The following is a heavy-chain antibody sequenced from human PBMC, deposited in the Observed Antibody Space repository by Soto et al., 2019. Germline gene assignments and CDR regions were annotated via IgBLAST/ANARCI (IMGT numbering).Heavy chain of an antibody. CDR1: GFTFSSYA. CDR3: ARAVDTAMVTDDYFDY. V-gene: IGHV3-30-3*01. CDR2: ISYDGSNK. Sequence: GGSLRLSCAASGFTFSSYAMHWVRQAPGKGLEWVAVISYDGSNKYYADSVKGRFTISRDNSKNTLYLQMNSLRAEDTAVYYCARAVDTAMVTDDYFDYWGQGTLVTVSS. J-gene: IGHJ4*02. D-gene: IGHD5-18*01.